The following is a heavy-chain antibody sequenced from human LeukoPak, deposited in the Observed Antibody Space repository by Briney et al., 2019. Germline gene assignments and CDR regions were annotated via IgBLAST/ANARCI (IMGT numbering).Heavy chain of an antibody. CDR2: IFSDGNT. CDR3: ARDRRLLYFGELFHDAFDI. CDR1: GFTVSSNY. J-gene: IGHJ3*02. Sequence: GGSLRLSCAASGFTVSSNYMNWVRQAPGKGLEWVSVIFSDGNTYYADSVKGRFTISRDNSKNTLYLQMNSLRAEDTAVYYCARDRRLLYFGELFHDAFDIWGQGTMVTVSS. V-gene: IGHV3-53*01. D-gene: IGHD3-10*01.